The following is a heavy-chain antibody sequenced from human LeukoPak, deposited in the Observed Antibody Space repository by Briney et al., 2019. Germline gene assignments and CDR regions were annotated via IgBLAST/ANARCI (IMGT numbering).Heavy chain of an antibody. CDR2: IYHSGST. D-gene: IGHD6-19*01. J-gene: IGHJ5*02. Sequence: SETLSLTCTVSGYSISSGYYWGWVRQPPGKGLEWIGSIYHSGSTYYNPSLKSRVTISVDTSKNQFSLKLSSVTAADTAVYYCARVSSGWLYWFDPWGQGTLVTVSS. V-gene: IGHV4-38-2*02. CDR1: GYSISSGYY. CDR3: ARVSSGWLYWFDP.